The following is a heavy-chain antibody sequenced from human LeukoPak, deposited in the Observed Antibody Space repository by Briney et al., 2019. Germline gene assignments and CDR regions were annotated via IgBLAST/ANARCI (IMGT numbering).Heavy chain of an antibody. CDR3: AKGPGMYYFDY. CDR2: ISWNSGSI. Sequence: PGGSLRLSCAASGFTFDDYAMHWVRQAPGKGLEWVSGISWNSGSIGYADSVKGRFTISRDNAKNSLYLQMNSLRAEDTALYYCAKGPGMYYFDYWGQATLVTVSS. V-gene: IGHV3-9*01. D-gene: IGHD1-26*01. CDR1: GFTFDDYA. J-gene: IGHJ4*02.